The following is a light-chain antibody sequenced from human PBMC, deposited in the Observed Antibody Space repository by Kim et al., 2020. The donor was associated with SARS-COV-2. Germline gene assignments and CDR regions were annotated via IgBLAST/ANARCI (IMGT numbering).Light chain of an antibody. J-gene: IGKJ4*01. CDR3: QHRSNWPA. CDR1: QSVSDS. V-gene: IGKV3-11*01. CDR2: DAS. Sequence: EIVLTRSPATLSLSPGERATLSCRASQSVSDSLAWYQHKPGQSPRLLIFDASNRATGIPARFSGSGSGTDFTLTISSLEPEDFAIYYCQHRSNWPAFGGGTKVEIK.